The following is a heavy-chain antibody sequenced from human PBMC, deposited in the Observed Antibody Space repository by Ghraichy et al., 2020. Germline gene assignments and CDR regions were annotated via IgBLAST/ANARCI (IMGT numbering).Heavy chain of an antibody. Sequence: SVKVSCKASGFTFTSSAVQWVRQARGQRLEWIGWIVVGSGNTNYAPKFQERVTITRDMSTSTAYMELSSLRSEDTAVYYCAADQSSGYAYDYWGQGTLFTVSS. V-gene: IGHV1-58*01. CDR2: IVVGSGNT. D-gene: IGHD3-22*01. CDR1: GFTFTSSA. CDR3: AADQSSGYAYDY. J-gene: IGHJ4*02.